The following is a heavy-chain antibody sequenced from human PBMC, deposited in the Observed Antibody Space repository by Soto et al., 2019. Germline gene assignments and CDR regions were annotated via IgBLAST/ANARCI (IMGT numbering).Heavy chain of an antibody. CDR3: AKEIDAFDI. Sequence: QVQLVESGGGVVQPGRSLRLSCAASGFTFSSYGMHWVRQAPGKGLEWVAVISYDGSNKYYGDSVKGRFTISRDNSKNTLYLQMNSLRAEDTAVYYCAKEIDAFDIWGQGTMVTVSS. V-gene: IGHV3-30*18. CDR1: GFTFSSYG. CDR2: ISYDGSNK. J-gene: IGHJ3*02.